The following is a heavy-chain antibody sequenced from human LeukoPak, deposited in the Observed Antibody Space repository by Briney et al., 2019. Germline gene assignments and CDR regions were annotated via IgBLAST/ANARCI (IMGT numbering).Heavy chain of an antibody. V-gene: IGHV1-3*01. D-gene: IGHD5-12*01. J-gene: IGHJ4*02. CDR1: GYTFTSYA. CDR3: ARAMATYYFDY. Sequence: GASVKVSCKASGYTFTSYAMHWVRQAPGQRLEWMGWINAGNGNTKYSQKFQGRVTITRDTSASTACMELSSLRSEDTAVYYCARAMATYYFDYWGQGTLVTVSS. CDR2: INAGNGNT.